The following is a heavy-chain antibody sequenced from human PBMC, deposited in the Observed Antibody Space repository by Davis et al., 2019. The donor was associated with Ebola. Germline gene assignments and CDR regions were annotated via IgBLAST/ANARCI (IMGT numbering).Heavy chain of an antibody. CDR3: ARGRGYWSGYFDL. V-gene: IGHV4-34*01. J-gene: IGHJ2*01. CDR2: IDHTGST. CDR1: GDSLSGYQ. D-gene: IGHD2-8*02. Sequence: PSETLSLTCAVYGDSLSGYQWTWIRQPPGKGLEWIGEIDHTGSTNYNPSLKSRVTISVDTSKKQFSLKMKSETAADTAIYYCARGRGYWSGYFDLWGRGTLVSVS.